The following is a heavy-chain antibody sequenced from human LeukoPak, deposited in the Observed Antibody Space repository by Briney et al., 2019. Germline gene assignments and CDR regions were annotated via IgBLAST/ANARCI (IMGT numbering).Heavy chain of an antibody. CDR3: ARDIPDNYYFDH. CDR2: INPSGGST. Sequence: VASVKVSCKASGYTFTSYYMHWVRQAPGQGLEWMGIINPSGGSTSYAQKFQGRVTMTRDTSTSTVYMELSGLRSEDTAVYYCARDIPDNYYFDHWGQGTLVTVSS. D-gene: IGHD5-24*01. CDR1: GYTFTSYY. J-gene: IGHJ4*02. V-gene: IGHV1-46*01.